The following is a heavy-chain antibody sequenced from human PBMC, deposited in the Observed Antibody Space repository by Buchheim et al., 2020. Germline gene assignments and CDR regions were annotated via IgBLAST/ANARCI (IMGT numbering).Heavy chain of an antibody. CDR2: INPSCGST. J-gene: IGHJ4*02. D-gene: IGHD2-21*02. V-gene: IGHV1-46*01. CDR1: GYTFTSYY. Sequence: QVQLVQSGAEVKKPGASVKVSCKASGYTFTSYYMHWVRQAPGQGLEWMGIINPSCGSTSYAQKFQGRVTMTRDTSTSTVYKEMSSLRSEDTAVYYCARDPAYCGGDCYSNYFDYWGQGTL. CDR3: ARDPAYCGGDCYSNYFDY.